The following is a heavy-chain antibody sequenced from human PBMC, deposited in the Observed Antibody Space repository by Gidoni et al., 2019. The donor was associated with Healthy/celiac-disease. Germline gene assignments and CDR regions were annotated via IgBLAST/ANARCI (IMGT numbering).Heavy chain of an antibody. CDR3: ARIYSSGPSDWYCDL. D-gene: IGHD6-19*01. V-gene: IGHV2-70*15. CDR2: IDWDDDK. J-gene: IGHJ2*01. CDR1: GFSLSTSGMC. Sequence: QVTLRESGPALVKPTQTLTLPCTFSGFSLSTSGMCVSWLRQPPGKALEWLARIDWDDDKYYSTSLKTRLTISKDTSKNQVVLTMTNMDPVDTATYYCARIYSSGPSDWYCDLWGRGTLVTVSS.